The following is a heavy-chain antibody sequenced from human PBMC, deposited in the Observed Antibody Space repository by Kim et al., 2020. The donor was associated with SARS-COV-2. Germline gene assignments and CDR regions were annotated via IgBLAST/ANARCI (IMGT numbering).Heavy chain of an antibody. Sequence: SQTLSLTCAISGDSVSSNSVAWNWIRQSPSRGLEWLGRTYYRSKWYKDYAVSVKSRITINPDTSKNQFSLQLTSVTPEDTAVYYCARAKLTIALADDYGMDFWGQGTTVTVSS. D-gene: IGHD2-15*01. CDR1: GDSVSSNSVA. CDR2: TYYRSKWYK. CDR3: ARAKLTIALADDYGMDF. V-gene: IGHV6-1*01. J-gene: IGHJ6*02.